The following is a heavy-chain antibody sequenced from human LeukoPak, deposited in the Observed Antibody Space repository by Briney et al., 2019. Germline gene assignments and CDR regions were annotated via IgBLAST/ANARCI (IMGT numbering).Heavy chain of an antibody. V-gene: IGHV1-2*02. Sequence: ASVKVSCKASGYTFTGYYIHWARQAPGQGLEWIGGINPNSGGTNYAQKFQGRVTMTRETSISTAYMELNRLRSDDTAVYYCARDGRTGVGATYPTSGWGQGTLVTVSS. D-gene: IGHD1-26*01. CDR2: INPNSGGT. CDR3: ARDGRTGVGATYPTSG. J-gene: IGHJ4*02. CDR1: GYTFTGYY.